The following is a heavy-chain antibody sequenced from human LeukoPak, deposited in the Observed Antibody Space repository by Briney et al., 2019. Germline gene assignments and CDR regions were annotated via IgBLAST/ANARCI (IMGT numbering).Heavy chain of an antibody. CDR1: GFTFDDYS. J-gene: IGHJ4*02. D-gene: IGHD3-22*01. CDR3: ARDGEYYDSSGYYDY. V-gene: IGHV3-9*01. Sequence: GGSLRLSCAASGFTFDDYSMHWVRQVPGKGLEWVSGINWNSDRIDYADSVKGRFTISRDNAKNSLYLQMNSLRAEDTAVYYCARDGEYYDSSGYYDYWGQGTLVTVSS. CDR2: INWNSDRI.